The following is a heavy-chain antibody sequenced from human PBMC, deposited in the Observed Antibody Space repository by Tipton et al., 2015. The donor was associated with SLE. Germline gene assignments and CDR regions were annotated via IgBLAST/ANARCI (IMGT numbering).Heavy chain of an antibody. J-gene: IGHJ4*02. CDR2: INHSGYI. Sequence: GLVKPSETLSLTCTVSGGSISGHYRSWIRQPPGKGLEWIGEINHSGYINYNPSLKSRLNISLDTAKNQFSLNLRSVTAADTAVYYCARGPHYYDSAGLLYWGQGTLVTVSS. V-gene: IGHV4-34*01. CDR3: ARGPHYYDSAGLLY. D-gene: IGHD3-22*01. CDR1: GGSISGHY.